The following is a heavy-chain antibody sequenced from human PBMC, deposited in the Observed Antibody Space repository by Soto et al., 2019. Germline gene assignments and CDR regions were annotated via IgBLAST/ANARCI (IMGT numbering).Heavy chain of an antibody. J-gene: IGHJ3*02. Sequence: GSLRLSCAASGFTFSSYAMSWVRQAPGKGLEWVSAISGSGGSTYYADSVKGRFTISRDNSKNTLYLQMNSLRAEDTVVYYCEKPGGDYVFFAFDIWGQGTMVTVSS. V-gene: IGHV3-23*01. CDR1: GFTFSSYA. D-gene: IGHD4-17*01. CDR3: EKPGGDYVFFAFDI. CDR2: ISGSGGST.